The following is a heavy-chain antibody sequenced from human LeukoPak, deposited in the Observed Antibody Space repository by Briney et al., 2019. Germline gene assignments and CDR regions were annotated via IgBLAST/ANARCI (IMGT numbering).Heavy chain of an antibody. D-gene: IGHD6-13*01. CDR2: IYYSGST. J-gene: IGHJ5*02. V-gene: IGHV4-59*01. CDR3: ARDGIIAAAVGFDP. CDR1: GGSMSPYH. Sequence: PSETLSLTCTVSGGSMSPYHWGWIRQPPGKGLEWIGYIYYSGSTNYNPSLKSRVTISVDTSKNQFSLKLSSVTAADTAVYYCARDGIIAAAVGFDPWGQGTLVTVSS.